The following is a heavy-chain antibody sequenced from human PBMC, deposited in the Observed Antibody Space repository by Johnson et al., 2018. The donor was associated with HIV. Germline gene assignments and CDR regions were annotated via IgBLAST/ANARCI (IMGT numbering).Heavy chain of an antibody. CDR1: GITVSSSY. V-gene: IGHV3-66*01. CDR3: VSPLPTGTTSLDAFDI. J-gene: IGHJ3*02. Sequence: VQLVESGGGLVQPGGSLRLSCAASGITVSSSYMSWVRQAPGKGLEWVSVIYSGGNTYYADSVRGRFTISRDNSKNTLYLQMNTLRAEDTAVYYCVSPLPTGTTSLDAFDIWGQGTMVTVSS. D-gene: IGHD1-7*01. CDR2: IYSGGNT.